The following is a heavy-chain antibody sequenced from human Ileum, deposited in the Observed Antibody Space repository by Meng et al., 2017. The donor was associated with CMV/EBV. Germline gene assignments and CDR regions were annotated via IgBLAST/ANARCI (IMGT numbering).Heavy chain of an antibody. V-gene: IGHV3-23*01. Sequence: CGFTFESFALGWVRQAPGKGLEWVAGISSGGSSTYYADSVRGRFTISRDNSRNTLDLQMNSLRAEDSAIYYCAKRGPAGAKSSFDYWGQGTLVTVSS. CDR3: AKRGPAGAKSSFDY. CDR1: GFTFESFA. J-gene: IGHJ4*02. CDR2: ISSGGSST. D-gene: IGHD7-27*01.